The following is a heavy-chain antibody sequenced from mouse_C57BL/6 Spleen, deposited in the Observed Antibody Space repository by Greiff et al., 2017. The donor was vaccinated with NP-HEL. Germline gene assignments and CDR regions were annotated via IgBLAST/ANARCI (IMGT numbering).Heavy chain of an antibody. CDR3: ARGRSGNYRAMDY. D-gene: IGHD2-1*01. J-gene: IGHJ4*01. CDR1: GYSITSGYD. Sequence: EVKVVESGPGMVKPSQSLSLTCTVTGYSITSGYDWHWIRHFPGNKLEWMGYISYSGSTNYNPSLKSRISITHDTSKNHFFLKLNSVTTEDTATYYCARGRSGNYRAMDYWGQGTSVTVSS. CDR2: ISYSGST. V-gene: IGHV3-1*01.